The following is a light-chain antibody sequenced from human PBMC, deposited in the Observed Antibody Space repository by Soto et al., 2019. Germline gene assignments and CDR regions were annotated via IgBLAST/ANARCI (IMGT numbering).Light chain of an antibody. J-gene: IGKJ5*01. CDR3: QQRHMWPIT. CDR1: QSFRGL. CDR2: DAY. Sequence: EVMLTQSPVTLSLSPGERATLSCRASQSFRGLLAWYQQKPGQAPRLLIYDAYNRAPGIPPRFSGSGSGPDFTLTISSLEPEDSAVYYCQQRHMWPITFGQETRLEIK. V-gene: IGKV3-11*01.